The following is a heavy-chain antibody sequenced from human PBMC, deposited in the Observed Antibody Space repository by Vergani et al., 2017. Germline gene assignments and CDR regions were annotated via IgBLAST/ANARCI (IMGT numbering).Heavy chain of an antibody. CDR1: GFTFSSYA. CDR3: AKVSYDFCSGYSQEFDY. V-gene: IGHV3-23*01. Sequence: EVQLLESGGGLVQPGGSLRLSCAASGFTFSSYAMSWVRQAPGKGLEWCSAISGSGGSTYYADSVKGRFTISRDNSKNTLYLQMNSLRAEDTAVYYCAKVSYDFCSGYSQEFDYWGQGTLVTVSS. J-gene: IGHJ4*02. CDR2: ISGSGGST. D-gene: IGHD3-3*01.